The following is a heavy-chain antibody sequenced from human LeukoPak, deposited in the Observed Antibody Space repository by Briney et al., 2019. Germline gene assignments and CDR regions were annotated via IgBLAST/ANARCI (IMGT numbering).Heavy chain of an antibody. J-gene: IGHJ4*02. CDR1: GGSISSYC. Sequence: PSETLSLTCTVPGGSISSYCWSWIRQPPGKGLEWIGYISYSGSTNYNPSLKSRVTISVDTSKNQFSLKLSSVTAADTAVYYCARRTLGTYYFDYGGQGTLVTVS. V-gene: IGHV4-59*08. CDR3: ARRTLGTYYFDY. CDR2: ISYSGST. D-gene: IGHD1-14*01.